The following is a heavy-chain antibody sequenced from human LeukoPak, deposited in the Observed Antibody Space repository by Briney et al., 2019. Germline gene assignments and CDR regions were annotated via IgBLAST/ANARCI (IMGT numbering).Heavy chain of an antibody. CDR2: IVVGSGNT. D-gene: IGHD3-10*01. CDR1: GFTFTSST. V-gene: IGHV1-58*02. CDR3: AGTPWFGELTLDY. Sequence: GASVKVSCKASGFTFTSSTTQWVRQVRGQRLEWIGWIVVGSGNTNYAQKFQERVIITRDMSTTTVYMELSSLRSEDTAVYYCAGTPWFGELTLDYWGQGTLVTVSS. J-gene: IGHJ4*02.